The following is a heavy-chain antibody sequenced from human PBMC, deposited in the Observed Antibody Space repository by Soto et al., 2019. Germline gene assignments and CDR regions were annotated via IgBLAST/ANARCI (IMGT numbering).Heavy chain of an antibody. J-gene: IGHJ4*02. CDR2: ISYDGSNK. D-gene: IGHD2-2*01. Sequence: GGSLRLSCSASGFTFSSYAMHWVRQAPGKGLEWVAVISYDGSNKYYADSVKGRFTISRDNSKNTLYLQMNSLRAEDTAVYYCARGPSSLTRFDYWGQGTLVTVSS. CDR1: GFTFSSYA. CDR3: ARGPSSLTRFDY. V-gene: IGHV3-30-3*01.